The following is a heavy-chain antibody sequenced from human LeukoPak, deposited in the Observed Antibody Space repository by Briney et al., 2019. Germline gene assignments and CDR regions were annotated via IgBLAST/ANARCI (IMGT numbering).Heavy chain of an antibody. V-gene: IGHV4-4*07. CDR2: IYTSGST. D-gene: IGHD3-3*01. J-gene: IGHJ4*02. CDR3: AREHYDFWNAITRERYYFDY. Sequence: SETLSLTCTVSGGSISSYYWSWIRQPAGKGLEWIGRIYTSGSTNYNPSLKSRVTMSVDTSKNQFSLKLSSVTAADTAVYYCAREHYDFWNAITRERYYFDYWGQGTLVTVSS. CDR1: GGSISSYY.